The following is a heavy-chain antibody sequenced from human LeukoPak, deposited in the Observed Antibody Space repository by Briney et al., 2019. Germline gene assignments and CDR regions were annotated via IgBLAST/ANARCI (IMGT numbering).Heavy chain of an antibody. CDR1: RFTFSTYA. Sequence: PGGSLRLSCAASRFTFSTYAMSWVRQAPGKGLERVSAISGSGGSTYYADSVKGRFTISRDNSKNTLYLQMNSLRAEDTAVYYCAKDASGSYYPHYYYYGMDVWGQGTTVTVSS. J-gene: IGHJ6*02. D-gene: IGHD3-10*01. V-gene: IGHV3-23*01. CDR2: ISGSGGST. CDR3: AKDASGSYYPHYYYYGMDV.